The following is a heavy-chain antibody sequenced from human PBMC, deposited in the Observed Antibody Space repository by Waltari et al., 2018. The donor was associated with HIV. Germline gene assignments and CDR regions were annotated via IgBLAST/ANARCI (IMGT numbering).Heavy chain of an antibody. D-gene: IGHD1-1*01. V-gene: IGHV4-34*01. J-gene: IGHJ4*02. CDR2: INHSGRT. CDR1: NGSFSAYY. Sequence: QVQLQQWGAGLLKPSETLSLTCAVYNGSFSAYYWTWICQSPGRGLEWIGEINHSGRTTYNPSLKSRVTISVDTSKNQFSLKLSSVTAADRAIYYCARATIASGTPAFAYWSQGSLVTVSS. CDR3: ARATIASGTPAFAY.